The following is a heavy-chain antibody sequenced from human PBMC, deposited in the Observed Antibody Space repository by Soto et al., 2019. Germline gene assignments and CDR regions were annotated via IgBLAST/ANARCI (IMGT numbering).Heavy chain of an antibody. Sequence: SETLSLTCNVSGVSISNSYWSWIRQAPGKPLEWIAYVYYSGTTNYNPYLSSRVTISVDTSKNQFSLSLTSVTVADTAVYYCAIAKRGSGEKSDGSYVWSRGASVTGSS. CDR2: VYYSGTT. V-gene: IGHV4-59*01. D-gene: IGHD2-21*02. J-gene: IGHJ6*02. CDR3: AIAKRGSGEKSDGSYV. CDR1: GVSISNSY.